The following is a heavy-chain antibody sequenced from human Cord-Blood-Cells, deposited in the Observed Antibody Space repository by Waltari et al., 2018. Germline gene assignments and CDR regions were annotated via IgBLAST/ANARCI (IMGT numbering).Heavy chain of an antibody. Sequence: QVQLQQWGAGLLKPSETLSLTCAVYGGSFSGYYWSWIRQPPGKGLEWIGEINHSGSTNYHTSLKSRLTISVDASKNQVSLKLSSVTAADTAVYYCARIRYSGSYYYYYYGMDVWGQGTTVTVSS. CDR1: GGSFSGYY. V-gene: IGHV4-34*01. CDR3: ARIRYSGSYYYYYYGMDV. J-gene: IGHJ6*02. D-gene: IGHD1-26*01. CDR2: INHSGST.